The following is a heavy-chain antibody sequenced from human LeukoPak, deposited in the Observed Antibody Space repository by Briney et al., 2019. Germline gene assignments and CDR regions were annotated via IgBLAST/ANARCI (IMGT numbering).Heavy chain of an antibody. CDR3: ARGPRPCSGGSCHPRFDY. CDR1: GRTFRSYA. V-gene: IGHV1-69*01. CDR2: IIPIFGTA. D-gene: IGHD2-15*01. J-gene: IGHJ4*02. Sequence: ASVKVSCKASGRTFRSYAISWVRQAPGQGLEWMGGIIPIFGTANYAQKFQGRVTITADESTSTAYMELSSLRSEDTAVYYCARGPRPCSGGSCHPRFDYWGQGTLVTVSS.